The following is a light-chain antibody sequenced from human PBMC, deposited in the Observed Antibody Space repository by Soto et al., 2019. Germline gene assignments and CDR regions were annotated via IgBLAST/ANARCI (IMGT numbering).Light chain of an antibody. CDR1: QSISKN. J-gene: IGKJ2*01. V-gene: IGKV3-15*01. CDR2: GAS. CDR3: QQYNNWPYT. Sequence: EIVMTQSPDTLSVSPGESATLSCRARQSISKNLAWYQQKPGQAPRLLLYGASTRTTGIPARFSGSGSGTEFTLTISSLQSEDFAVYYCQQYNNWPYTFAQGTKLEI.